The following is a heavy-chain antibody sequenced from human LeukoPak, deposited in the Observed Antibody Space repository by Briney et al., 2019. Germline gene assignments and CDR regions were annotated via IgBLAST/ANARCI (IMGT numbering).Heavy chain of an antibody. CDR1: GYSFTSYW. J-gene: IGHJ1*01. CDR3: ARLCSSPPYFQH. V-gene: IGHV5-51*01. Sequence: GESLKISCKGSGYSFTSYWIGWVRQMPGKGLEWMGIIYPGDSDTRYSPSFQGQVTSSAAKSITTAYLQSSSLNASDTAMYYCARLCSSPPYFQHWGQGTLVTVSS. D-gene: IGHD2-15*01. CDR2: IYPGDSDT.